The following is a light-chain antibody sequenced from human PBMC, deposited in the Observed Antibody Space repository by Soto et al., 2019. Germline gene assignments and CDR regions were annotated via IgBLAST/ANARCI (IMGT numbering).Light chain of an antibody. Sequence: EIVMTQSQATLSVSPGERATLSCRASQSVSRNLAWYQQKPGQAPRLLIYGASTRATGIPARFSGSGSGTEFTLTISSLQSEDLAVYYCHQYNNWPFTFGGGTNVEIK. CDR2: GAS. V-gene: IGKV3-15*01. CDR3: HQYNNWPFT. CDR1: QSVSRN. J-gene: IGKJ4*01.